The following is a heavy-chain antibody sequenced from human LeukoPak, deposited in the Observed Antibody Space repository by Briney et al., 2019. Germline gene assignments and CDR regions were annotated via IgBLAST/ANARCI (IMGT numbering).Heavy chain of an antibody. D-gene: IGHD3-10*01. V-gene: IGHV4-39*01. J-gene: IGHJ5*02. CDR1: GDSISSSIYY. CDR3: ARQGGDTMVRGVVRDWFDP. Sequence: PSETLSLTCTVSGDSISSSIYYWGWIRQPPGKGLEWIGCIYYNGYTYYTSSLKSRVTIFVNTSKNHFSLKLVSVTAADTAMYYCARQGGDTMVRGVVRDWFDPWGQGTLVTVSP. CDR2: IYYNGYT.